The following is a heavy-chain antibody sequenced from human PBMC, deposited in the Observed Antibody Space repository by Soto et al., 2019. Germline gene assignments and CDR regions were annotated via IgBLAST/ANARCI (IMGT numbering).Heavy chain of an antibody. CDR3: ASSRIVVVPAAIVGNRHDA. Sequence: SSVKVSCKASGYTFTSYDMHWVRQAPGQGLEWMGIINPSGGSTSYAQKFQGRVTMTRDTSTSTVYMELSSLRSEDTAVYYCASSRIVVVPAAIVGNRHDAWGQGTQV. CDR2: INPSGGST. D-gene: IGHD2-2*02. J-gene: IGHJ5*02. V-gene: IGHV1-46*01. CDR1: GYTFTSYD.